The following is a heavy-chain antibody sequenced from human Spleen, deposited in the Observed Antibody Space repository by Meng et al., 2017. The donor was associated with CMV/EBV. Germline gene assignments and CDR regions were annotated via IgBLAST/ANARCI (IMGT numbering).Heavy chain of an antibody. V-gene: IGHV1-2*02. CDR1: GYTFTGYF. Sequence: ASVKVSCKTSGYTFTGYFMHWMRQAPGQGLEWMGWINPNSGATDYAQKFQGRVTMTRDTSISTAYMDLSRLRSDDTAVYYCAASYSNYVLNFWGQRTLFTLSS. CDR2: INPNSGAT. J-gene: IGHJ4*02. CDR3: AASYSNYVLNF. D-gene: IGHD4/OR15-4a*01.